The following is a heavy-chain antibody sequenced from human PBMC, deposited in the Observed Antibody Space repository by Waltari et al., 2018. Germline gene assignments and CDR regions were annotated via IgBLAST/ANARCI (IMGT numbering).Heavy chain of an antibody. D-gene: IGHD2-21*02. CDR2: IYYSGNT. Sequence: QLRLQESGPGLVTPSDTLSLTCTVSGGSISSTNYYWGWIRQPPGKGLEWIGSIYYSGNTYYNPSLKSRVTMSADTSKNQFSLKLSSVTAADTAVYYCARHQDWVVVSATWFDPWGQGTLVTVSS. CDR1: GGSISSTNYY. J-gene: IGHJ5*02. CDR3: ARHQDWVVVSATWFDP. V-gene: IGHV4-39*01.